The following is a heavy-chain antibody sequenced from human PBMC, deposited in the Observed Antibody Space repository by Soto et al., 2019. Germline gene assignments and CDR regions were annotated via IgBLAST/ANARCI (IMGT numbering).Heavy chain of an antibody. D-gene: IGHD3-22*01. CDR2: IYYSGST. V-gene: IGHV4-31*03. CDR3: AIYDSSGSRGFQH. Sequence: QVQLQESGPGLVKPSQTLSLTCTVSGGSISSGAYYWSWIRQHPGKGLEWIGYIYYSGSTYYNPSLKSRVTISVDTSKNQLSLKLSSVTAADTAVYYCAIYDSSGSRGFQHWGQGTLVTVSS. CDR1: GGSISSGAYY. J-gene: IGHJ1*01.